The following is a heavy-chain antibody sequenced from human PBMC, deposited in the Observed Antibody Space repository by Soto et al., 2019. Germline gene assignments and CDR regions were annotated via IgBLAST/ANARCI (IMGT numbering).Heavy chain of an antibody. CDR2: ISSSSSFI. V-gene: IGHV3-21*01. J-gene: IGHJ1*01. Sequence: GGSLRLSCAASAFTFSTSSMNWVRQAPGKGLEWVSSISSSSSFIYYADSVKGRFTISRDNAKNSLYLQMNSLRAEDTAVYYCATGFYDSSGYQHWGQGTLVTVSS. D-gene: IGHD3-22*01. CDR3: ATGFYDSSGYQH. CDR1: AFTFSTSS.